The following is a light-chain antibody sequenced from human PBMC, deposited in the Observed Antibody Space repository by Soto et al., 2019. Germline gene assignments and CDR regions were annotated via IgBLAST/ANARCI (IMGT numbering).Light chain of an antibody. CDR2: EVS. CDR1: QGIGSYNL. Sequence: SSPTPPAPLAWSPWPSIPISLPRNPQGIGSYNLVSWYQQHPGKAPKVIIYEVSERPSGVSDRFSGSKSGNTASLMISGLQAEDEADYYCCSYAGSTTQTYVFGSGTKVTVL. J-gene: IGLJ1*01. CDR3: CSYAGSTTQTYV. V-gene: IGLV2-23*02.